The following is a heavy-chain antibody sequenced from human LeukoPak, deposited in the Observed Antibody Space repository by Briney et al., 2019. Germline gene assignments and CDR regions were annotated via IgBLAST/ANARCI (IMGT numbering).Heavy chain of an antibody. Sequence: TSETLSLTCTVSGGSISSGDYYWSWIRQPPGKGLEWIGYIYYSGSTYYNPSLKSRVTISVDTSKNRFSLKLSSVTAADTAVYYCGKGRFWFDPWGQGTLVTVSS. CDR1: GGSISSGDYY. CDR3: GKGRFWFDP. CDR2: IYYSGST. J-gene: IGHJ5*02. V-gene: IGHV4-30-4*08.